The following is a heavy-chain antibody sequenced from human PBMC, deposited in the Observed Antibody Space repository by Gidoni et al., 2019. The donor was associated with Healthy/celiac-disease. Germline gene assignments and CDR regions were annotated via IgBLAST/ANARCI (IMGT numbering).Heavy chain of an antibody. Sequence: QLQLQESGPGLVKPSETLSLTCTVSGGSLSSSSYYWGWIRQPPGKGLEWIGSIYYSGSTYYNPSLKSRVTISVDTSKNQFSLKLSSVTAADTAVYYCARTRLLAAAGIDLFDYWGQGTLVTVSS. CDR3: ARTRLLAAAGIDLFDY. V-gene: IGHV4-39*01. J-gene: IGHJ4*02. CDR2: IYYSGST. CDR1: GGSLSSSSYY. D-gene: IGHD6-13*01.